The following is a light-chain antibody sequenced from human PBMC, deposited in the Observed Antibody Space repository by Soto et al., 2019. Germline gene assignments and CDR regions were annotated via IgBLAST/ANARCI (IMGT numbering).Light chain of an antibody. J-gene: IGLJ3*02. Sequence: ALTQPRSVSGSPGQSVPISCTGTSSDVGDYNYVSWYQQHPGKAPKLLIYAVNMRPSGVPDRFSGSKSGNTASLTISGLQAEDEADYSCCSYAGSYTWVFGGGTQLTVL. CDR2: AVN. CDR1: SSDVGDYNY. V-gene: IGLV2-11*01. CDR3: CSYAGSYTWV.